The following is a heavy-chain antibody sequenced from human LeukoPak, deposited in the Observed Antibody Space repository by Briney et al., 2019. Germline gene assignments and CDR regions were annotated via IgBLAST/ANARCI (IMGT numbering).Heavy chain of an antibody. CDR1: GGSISSHY. CDR3: ARVCSTSCRYYYYMDV. D-gene: IGHD2-2*01. J-gene: IGHJ6*03. V-gene: IGHV4-59*11. Sequence: PSETLSLTCTVSGGSISSHYWSWIRQPPGKGLEWIGYIYYSGSTNYNPSLKSRVTISVDTSKNQFSLKLSSVTAADTAVYYCARVCSTSCRYYYYMDVWGKGTTVTVSS. CDR2: IYYSGST.